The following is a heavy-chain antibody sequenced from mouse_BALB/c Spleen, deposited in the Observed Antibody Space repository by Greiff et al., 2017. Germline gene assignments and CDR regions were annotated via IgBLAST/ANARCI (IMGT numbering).Heavy chain of an antibody. Sequence: QVQLQQSGAELVRPGTSVKVSCKASGYAFTNYLIEWVKQRPGQGLEWIGVINPGSGGTNYNEKFKGKATLTADKSSSTAYMQLSSLTSDDSAVCFCARGGKYYYGSSYYYAMDYWGQGTSVTVSS. CDR2: INPGSGGT. V-gene: IGHV1-54*01. D-gene: IGHD1-1*01. CDR3: ARGGKYYYGSSYYYAMDY. J-gene: IGHJ4*01. CDR1: GYAFTNYL.